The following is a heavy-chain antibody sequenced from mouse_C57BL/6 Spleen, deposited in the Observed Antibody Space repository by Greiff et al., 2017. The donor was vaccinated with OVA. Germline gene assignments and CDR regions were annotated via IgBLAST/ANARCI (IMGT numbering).Heavy chain of an antibody. CDR2: IWSGGST. Sequence: VKVVESGPGLVQPSQSLSITCTVSGFSLTSYGVHWVRQSPGKGLEWLGVIWSGGSTDYNAAFISRLSISKDNSKSQVFFKMNSLQADDTAIYYCATSTMVTTGGLYYAMDYWGQGTSVTVSS. CDR1: GFSLTSYG. V-gene: IGHV2-2*01. D-gene: IGHD2-2*01. CDR3: ATSTMVTTGGLYYAMDY. J-gene: IGHJ4*01.